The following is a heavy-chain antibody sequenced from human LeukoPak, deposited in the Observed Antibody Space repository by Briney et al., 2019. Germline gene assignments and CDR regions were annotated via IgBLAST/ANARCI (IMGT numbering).Heavy chain of an antibody. J-gene: IGHJ6*03. Sequence: SVKVSCKASGGTFSSYAIKWVRQAPGQGLEGGGGIIPIFGTANYAQKFQGRVTITTDESTSTAYMELSSLRSEDTAVYYCARGVSGYQGYYNMDVWDKGTTVTVSS. V-gene: IGHV1-69*05. CDR2: IIPIFGTA. CDR1: GGTFSSYA. CDR3: ARGVSGYQGYYNMDV. D-gene: IGHD3-22*01.